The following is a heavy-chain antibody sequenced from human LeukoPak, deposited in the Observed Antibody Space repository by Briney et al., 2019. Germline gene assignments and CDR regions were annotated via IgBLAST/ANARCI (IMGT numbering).Heavy chain of an antibody. V-gene: IGHV3-20*04. Sequence: GGSLRLSCAASGFTFDDYGMSWVRQAPGKGLEWVSGINWNGGSTGYADSVKGRFTISRDNAKNSLYLQMNSLRAEDTASYYCARVGTMAYYYYYMDVWGKGTTVTVSS. CDR1: GFTFDDYG. CDR3: ARVGTMAYYYYYMDV. D-gene: IGHD3-10*01. J-gene: IGHJ6*03. CDR2: INWNGGST.